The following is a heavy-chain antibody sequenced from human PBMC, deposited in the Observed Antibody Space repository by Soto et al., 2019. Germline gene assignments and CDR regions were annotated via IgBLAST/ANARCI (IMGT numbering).Heavy chain of an antibody. D-gene: IGHD5-12*01. CDR2: IRSKAYGGTT. CDR1: GFTFVDYA. V-gene: IGHV3-49*03. J-gene: IGHJ3*02. Sequence: GGFLRLSCTASGFTFVDYAMSWFRQAPGKGLEWVGFIRSKAYGGTTEYAASVKGRFTISRDDSKSIAYLQMNSLKTGDTAVYYCTRADIVATITNDAFDIWGQGTMVTVSS. CDR3: TRADIVATITNDAFDI.